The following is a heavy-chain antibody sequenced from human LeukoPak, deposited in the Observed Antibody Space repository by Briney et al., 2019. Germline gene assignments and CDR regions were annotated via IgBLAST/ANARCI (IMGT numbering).Heavy chain of an antibody. CDR3: ARGLRPFWSGYQITYYYGMDV. CDR2: INHSGST. Sequence: PSETLSLTCAVYGGSFSGYYWSWIRQPPGKGLEWIGEINHSGSTNYNPSLKSRVTISVDTSKNQFSLKLSSVTAADTAVYYCARGLRPFWSGYQITYYYGMDVWGQGTTVTVSS. J-gene: IGHJ6*02. CDR1: GGSFSGYY. D-gene: IGHD3-3*01. V-gene: IGHV4-34*01.